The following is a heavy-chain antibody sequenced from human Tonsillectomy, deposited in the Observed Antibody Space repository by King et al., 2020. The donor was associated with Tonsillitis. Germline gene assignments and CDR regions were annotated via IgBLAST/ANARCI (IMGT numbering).Heavy chain of an antibody. CDR3: AKDTVGSGVTTEFDH. V-gene: IGHV3-9*01. CDR2: ISWDSGTI. J-gene: IGHJ4*02. Sequence: VQLVESGGGLVQPGRSLRLSCAASGFTFDDAMHWVRQAPGKGLEWVSGISWDSGTIGYADSVKGRFTISRDNAKKSLYLQMNSLRPEDTALYYCAKDTVGSGVTTEFDHWGQGTLVTVSS. CDR1: GFTFDDA. D-gene: IGHD4-17*01.